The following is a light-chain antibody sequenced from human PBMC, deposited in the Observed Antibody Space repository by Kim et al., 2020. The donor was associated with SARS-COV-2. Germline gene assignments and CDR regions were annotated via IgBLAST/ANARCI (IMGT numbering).Light chain of an antibody. CDR3: QVWDGNSEQYV. Sequence: APGKTATISCGGVNIGSKSVHWYQQKPGQAPLLVIYYDTDRPSGIPERFSGSNSGNTATLTISRVEAGDEADYYCQVWDGNSEQYVFGIGTKVTVL. J-gene: IGLJ1*01. V-gene: IGLV3-21*04. CDR1: NIGSKS. CDR2: YDT.